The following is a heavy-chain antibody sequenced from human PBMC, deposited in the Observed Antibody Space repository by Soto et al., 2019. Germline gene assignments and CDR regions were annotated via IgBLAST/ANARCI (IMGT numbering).Heavy chain of an antibody. D-gene: IGHD1-26*01. CDR3: ARDREGVGAGLF. V-gene: IGHV3-13*01. CDR1: GFTFSSYD. J-gene: IGHJ3*01. CDR2: IGTAGDT. Sequence: EVQLVESGGGLVQPGGSLRLSCAASGFTFSSYDMHWVRQATGKGLEWVSAIGTAGDTYYPGSVKGRFTISRENAKNSLYLQMNSLRAEDTAVYYCARDREGVGAGLFWGQGTMVTVSS.